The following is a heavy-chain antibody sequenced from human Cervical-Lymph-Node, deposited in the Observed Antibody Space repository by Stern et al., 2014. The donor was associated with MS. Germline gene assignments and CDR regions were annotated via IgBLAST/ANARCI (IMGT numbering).Heavy chain of an antibody. CDR2: INPNGSST. Sequence: QVQLVQSGPEVQKPGASVMVSCTTSGYTFTNYYIHWVRQAPGQGLEWMGIINPNGSSTASAPKFQGRLTMTRDTSTTTVYMRLITLTSEDTAMYYCTRAVGGVGREWGQGTLVFVSS. V-gene: IGHV1-46*01. CDR1: GYTFTNYY. J-gene: IGHJ4*02. D-gene: IGHD3-16*01. CDR3: TRAVGGVGRE.